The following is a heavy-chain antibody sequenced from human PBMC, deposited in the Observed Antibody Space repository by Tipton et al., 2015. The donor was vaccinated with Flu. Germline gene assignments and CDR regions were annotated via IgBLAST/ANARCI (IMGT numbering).Heavy chain of an antibody. J-gene: IGHJ4*02. D-gene: IGHD3-10*01. CDR3: ARYGSGSLDPTFDY. V-gene: IGHV4-34*01. CDR2: INHSGSS. CDR1: GGSLSGYY. Sequence: TLSLTCTVYGGSLSGYYWSWIRQTPGKGPEWIGEINHSGSSNYNPSLKNRVTMSVDTSKKQFSLKLSSVTAADTAVYYCARYGSGSLDPTFDYWGQGTLVTVSS.